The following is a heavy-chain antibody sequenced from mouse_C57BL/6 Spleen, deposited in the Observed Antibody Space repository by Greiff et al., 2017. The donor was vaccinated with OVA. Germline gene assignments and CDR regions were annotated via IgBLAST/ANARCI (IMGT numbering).Heavy chain of an antibody. CDR1: GYTFTDYY. D-gene: IGHD3-2*02. J-gene: IGHJ3*01. CDR2: INPNNGGT. Sequence: VQLQQSGPELVKPGASVKISCKASGYTFTDYYMNWVKQSHGKSLEWIGDINPNNGGTSYNQKFKGKATLTVDKSSSQAYMELRSLTSEDSAVYYCARGGSSEAWFAYWGQGTLVTVSA. V-gene: IGHV1-26*01. CDR3: ARGGSSEAWFAY.